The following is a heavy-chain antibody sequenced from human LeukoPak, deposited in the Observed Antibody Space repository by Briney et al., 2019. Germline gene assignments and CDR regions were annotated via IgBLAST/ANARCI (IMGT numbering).Heavy chain of an antibody. CDR3: AKVMKGSERLTMVRGVIIKTAGLYYMDV. CDR2: ISASGGST. CDR1: GFTLSSYA. Sequence: PGGSLRLSCAASGFTLSSYAMSWVRQAPGKGLEWVSSISASGGSTNYADSVMFRSTISTDNSKNTVYLQMNSLRAEDTAVYYCAKVMKGSERLTMVRGVIIKTAGLYYMDVWGKGTTVTVSS. V-gene: IGHV3-23*01. J-gene: IGHJ6*03. D-gene: IGHD3-10*01.